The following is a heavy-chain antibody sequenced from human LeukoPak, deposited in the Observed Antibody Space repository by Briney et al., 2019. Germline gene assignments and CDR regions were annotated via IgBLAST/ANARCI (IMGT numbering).Heavy chain of an antibody. Sequence: PSETLSLTCAVSGDSISTSYYYWGWIRQPPGKGLEWIGSISFSGSAYYNPSLQSRVTISVDTSKNQFSLKLSSVTAADTAVYYCARVVKGYFDWLFFDYWGQGTLVTVSS. CDR3: ARVVKGYFDWLFFDY. J-gene: IGHJ4*02. CDR2: ISFSGSA. D-gene: IGHD3-9*01. V-gene: IGHV4-39*07. CDR1: GDSISTSYYY.